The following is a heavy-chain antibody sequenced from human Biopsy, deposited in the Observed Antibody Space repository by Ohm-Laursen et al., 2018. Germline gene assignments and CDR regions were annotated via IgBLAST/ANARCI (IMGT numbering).Heavy chain of an antibody. CDR2: INHSGRT. Sequence: TLSLTCTVYGESFNGYYWSWIRQTPGKGLEWIGEINHSGRTNYNPSLKSRVTISVDTSKNQFSLKVRSVTAADTAVYYCVRGVDYYDPYHYYALDVWGQGTTVTISS. J-gene: IGHJ6*02. CDR3: VRGVDYYDPYHYYALDV. D-gene: IGHD3-22*01. V-gene: IGHV4-34*01. CDR1: GESFNGYY.